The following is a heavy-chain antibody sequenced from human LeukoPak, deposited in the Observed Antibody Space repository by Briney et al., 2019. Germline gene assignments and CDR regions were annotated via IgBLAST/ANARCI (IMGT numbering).Heavy chain of an antibody. CDR2: ISGTSRLI. J-gene: IGHJ4*02. D-gene: IGHD3-3*01. Sequence: GGSLRLSCAASGFTFSTYSMNWVRQAPGKGLEWVSYISGTSRLIYYADSVKGRFTISRDNAKNSLYLQMNSLRDEDTAVYYCVRDQFFSFDYWGQGTLVTVSS. CDR1: GFTFSTYS. V-gene: IGHV3-48*02. CDR3: VRDQFFSFDY.